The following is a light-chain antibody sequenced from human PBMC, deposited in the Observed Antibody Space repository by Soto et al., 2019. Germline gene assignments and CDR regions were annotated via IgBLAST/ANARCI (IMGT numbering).Light chain of an antibody. Sequence: EIVSTQSPGTPSLSPGERATLPCSASHIFSGSFFSWYQQKPGQAPRLLIYGVSSRATGIPDRFSGSGSGTDFTLTISGLQSEDFAVYCCQQYDKWPPTFGGGTKVDIK. CDR2: GVS. J-gene: IGKJ4*01. CDR1: HIFSGSF. V-gene: IGKV3-20*01. CDR3: QQYDKWPPT.